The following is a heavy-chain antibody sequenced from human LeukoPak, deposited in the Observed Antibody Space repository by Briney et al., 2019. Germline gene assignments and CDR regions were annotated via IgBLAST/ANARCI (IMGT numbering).Heavy chain of an antibody. CDR3: ARRKYYYDSSGYSFDY. D-gene: IGHD3-22*01. J-gene: IGHJ4*02. Sequence: ASVKVSCKASGYTFTGYYMHWVRQAPGQGLEWMGWINPNSGGTNYAQKFQGRVTMTRDTSISTAYMEQSRLRSDDTAVYYCARRKYYYDSSGYSFDYWGQGTLVTVSS. CDR2: INPNSGGT. CDR1: GYTFTGYY. V-gene: IGHV1-2*02.